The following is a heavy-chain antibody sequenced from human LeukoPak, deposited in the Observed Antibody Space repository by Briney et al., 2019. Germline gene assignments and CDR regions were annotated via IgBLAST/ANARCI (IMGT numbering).Heavy chain of an antibody. D-gene: IGHD6-6*01. J-gene: IGHJ4*02. Sequence: GGSLRLSCAASGFTFSSYGMHWVRQAPGKGLEWVAVIWYDGTYKYYADSVKGRFTMSRDNAKDTLYLQMDSLRTEDTAVYYCARAAYNSSPDYWGQGTLVTVSS. CDR1: GFTFSSYG. CDR3: ARAAYNSSPDY. V-gene: IGHV3-33*01. CDR2: IWYDGTYK.